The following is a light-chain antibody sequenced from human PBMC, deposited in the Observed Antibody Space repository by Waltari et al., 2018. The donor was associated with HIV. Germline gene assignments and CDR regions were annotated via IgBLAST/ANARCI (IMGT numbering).Light chain of an antibody. Sequence: QSVMTQPPSASATPGQTVTIPCSGTSPTIGTNPVNRYQQLPGTAPKLLIYHNHQRPSGVPDRFSGSKSGTSASLAISGLQSEDEAAYYCAAWDVSLSGLWVFGGGTKLTVL. CDR1: SPTIGTNP. J-gene: IGLJ3*02. CDR2: HNH. CDR3: AAWDVSLSGLWV. V-gene: IGLV1-44*01.